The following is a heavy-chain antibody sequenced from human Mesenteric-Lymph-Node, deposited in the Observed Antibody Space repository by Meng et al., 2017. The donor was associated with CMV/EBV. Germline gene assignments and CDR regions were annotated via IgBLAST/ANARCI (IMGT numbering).Heavy chain of an antibody. CDR3: ARDLRFLEWSPHYWHYDL. CDR2: VYHSGSA. D-gene: IGHD3-3*01. Sequence: SETLSLTCSVSGDSVSSGHYYWSWIRQPPGKGLEWIGYVYHSGSANYNPSLKNRVTISISTAKNDFSLRLTSVTAADTAMYYCARDLRFLEWSPHYWHYDLWGRGILVTVSS. J-gene: IGHJ2*01. CDR1: GDSVSSGHYY. V-gene: IGHV4-61*03.